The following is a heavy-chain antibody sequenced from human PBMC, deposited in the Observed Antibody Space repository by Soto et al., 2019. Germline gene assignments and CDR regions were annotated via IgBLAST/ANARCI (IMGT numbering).Heavy chain of an antibody. CDR3: ARGGLLPDY. J-gene: IGHJ4*02. Sequence: PSETLSLTCAVSGGSISGGGYSWSWIRQPPGKGLEWIGYISHSGSTYLNPSLKSRVTISVDRSKNQFSLKLSSVTAADTAVYYCARGGLLPDYWGQGTLVTVSS. CDR1: GGSISGGGYS. V-gene: IGHV4-30-2*01. CDR2: ISHSGST. D-gene: IGHD6-19*01.